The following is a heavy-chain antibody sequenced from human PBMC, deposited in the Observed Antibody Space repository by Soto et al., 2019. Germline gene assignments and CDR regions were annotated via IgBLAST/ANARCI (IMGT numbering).Heavy chain of an antibody. J-gene: IGHJ4*02. CDR2: IHGSAAGT. CDR1: GFSFSSYA. V-gene: IGHV3-23*01. Sequence: EVQVLEPGGGLVQPGGSLRLSCAASGFSFSSYAMSWVRQAPGKGLEWVSSIHGSAAGTYYADSVKGRFTISRDNSKNTLWLQMNSMRAEDAALYYCAKDYYFDSWGQGTLVTVSS. CDR3: AKDYYFDS.